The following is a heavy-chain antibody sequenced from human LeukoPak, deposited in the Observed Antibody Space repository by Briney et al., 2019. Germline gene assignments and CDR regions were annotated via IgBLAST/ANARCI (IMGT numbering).Heavy chain of an antibody. CDR2: ISYDGSNK. D-gene: IGHD2-2*01. Sequence: GGSLRLSCAASGFTFSSYAMHWVRQAPGKGLEWVAVISYDGSNKYYADSVKGRFTISRDNSKNTLYLQMNSLRAEDTAVYYCASDFVWRGYCSSTSCYDEVGYFDYWGQGTLVTVSS. CDR1: GFTFSSYA. CDR3: ASDFVWRGYCSSTSCYDEVGYFDY. V-gene: IGHV3-30*04. J-gene: IGHJ4*02.